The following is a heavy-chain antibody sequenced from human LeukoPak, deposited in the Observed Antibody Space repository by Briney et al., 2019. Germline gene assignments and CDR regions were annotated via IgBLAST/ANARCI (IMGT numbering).Heavy chain of an antibody. D-gene: IGHD1-7*01. Sequence: GGSLRLSCAASGFTFSSYDMHWVRQATGKGLEWVSAIGTAGDTYYPGSVKGRFTISRDNSKITLYLQMNSLRAEDTAVYYCARDEFELDTPFDYWGQGTLVTVSS. CDR1: GFTFSSYD. CDR3: ARDEFELDTPFDY. V-gene: IGHV3-13*01. CDR2: IGTAGDT. J-gene: IGHJ4*02.